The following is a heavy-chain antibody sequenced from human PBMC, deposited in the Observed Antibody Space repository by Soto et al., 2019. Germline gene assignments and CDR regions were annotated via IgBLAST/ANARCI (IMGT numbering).Heavy chain of an antibody. J-gene: IGHJ6*02. CDR3: ARDPRRDSYYGMDV. Sequence: QVQLQESGPGLVKPSQTLSLTCTVSGGSISSGGYYWSWIRQHPGKGLEWIGYIYYSGSTYYNPSLKSRVTIAVDTSKNQFSLKLSSVTAADTAVYYCARDPRRDSYYGMDVWGQGTTVTVSS. CDR2: IYYSGST. CDR1: GGSISSGGYY. V-gene: IGHV4-31*03.